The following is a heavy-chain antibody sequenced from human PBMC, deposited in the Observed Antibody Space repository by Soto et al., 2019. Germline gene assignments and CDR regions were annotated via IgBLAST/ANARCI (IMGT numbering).Heavy chain of an antibody. CDR2: IIPIFGTA. Sequence: GASVKVSCKASGGTFSSYAISWVRQAPGQGLEWMGGIIPIFGTANYAQKFQGRVTITADESTSTAYMELSSLRSEDTAVYYCAREPKRGYSYGFDYWGRDTLVTVSS. CDR3: AREPKRGYSYGFDY. J-gene: IGHJ4*01. CDR1: GGTFSSYA. D-gene: IGHD5-18*01. V-gene: IGHV1-69*13.